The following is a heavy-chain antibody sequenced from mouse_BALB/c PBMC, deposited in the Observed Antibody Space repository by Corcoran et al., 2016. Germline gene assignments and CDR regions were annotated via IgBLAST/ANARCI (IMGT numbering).Heavy chain of an antibody. V-gene: IGHV1S34*01. Sequence: LVKTGASVKISCKASGYSFTGYYMPWVKQSHGKSLEWIGYISCYNGATSYNQKFKGKATFTVDTSSSTAYMQFNSLTSEDSAVYYCASGDGSSYYFDYWGQGTTLTVSS. J-gene: IGHJ2*01. CDR3: ASGDGSSYYFDY. D-gene: IGHD1-1*01. CDR1: GYSFTGYY. CDR2: ISCYNGAT.